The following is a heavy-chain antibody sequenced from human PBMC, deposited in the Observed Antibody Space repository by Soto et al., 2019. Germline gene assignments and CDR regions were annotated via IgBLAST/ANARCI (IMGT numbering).Heavy chain of an antibody. D-gene: IGHD6-19*01. CDR1: GYTFTSYG. CDR2: ISAYNGNT. Sequence: ASVKVSCKASGYTFTSYGISWVRQAPGQGLEWMGWISAYNGNTNYAQKLQGRVTMTTDTSTSTAYMELRSLRSDDTAVYYCARDGLAVAGPNFPGLVFIMGGKGTLVTV. CDR3: ARDGLAVAGPNFPGLVFIM. V-gene: IGHV1-18*01. J-gene: IGHJ4*02.